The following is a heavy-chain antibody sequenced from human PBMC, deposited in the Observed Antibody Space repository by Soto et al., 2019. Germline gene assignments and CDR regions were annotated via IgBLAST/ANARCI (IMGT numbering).Heavy chain of an antibody. CDR3: ANVWELLRIDS. V-gene: IGHV3-23*01. CDR2: ISGSGDIT. D-gene: IGHD1-26*01. CDR1: GFTFSMCA. Sequence: EVQLLESGGGLVQPGGSLTLSCAASGFTFSMCAMTWVRQAPGKGLEWVSIISGSGDITQYADSVKGRFTISRDNSKNPLYLQVDSLRAEDRAIYYCANVWELLRIDSWGQGTLLIVSS. J-gene: IGHJ4*02.